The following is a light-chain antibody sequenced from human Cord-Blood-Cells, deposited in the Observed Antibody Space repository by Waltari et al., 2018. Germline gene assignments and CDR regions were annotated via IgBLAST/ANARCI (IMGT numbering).Light chain of an antibody. V-gene: IGKV4-1*01. CDR1: RSVLYNSNNKNY. CDR3: QQYYSTPFT. CDR2: WAS. J-gene: IGKJ3*01. Sequence: IVLAQSPDSLAVSTGVRTTIHSQSSRSVLYNSNNKNYLAWYQQKPGQPPKLLIYWASTRESGVPDRFSGSGSGTDFTLTISSLQAEDVAVYYCQQYYSTPFTFGPGTKVDIK.